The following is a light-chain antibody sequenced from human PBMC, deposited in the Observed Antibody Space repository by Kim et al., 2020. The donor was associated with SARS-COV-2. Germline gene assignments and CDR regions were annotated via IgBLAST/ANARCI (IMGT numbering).Light chain of an antibody. CDR1: KLGDKY. V-gene: IGLV3-1*01. CDR2: QDS. CDR3: QAWDSSTAV. J-gene: IGLJ1*01. Sequence: VSPGQPASITCSGDKLGDKYACWYQQKPGQSPVLVIYQDSKRPSGIPERFSGSNSGNTATLTISGTQAMDEADYYCQAWDSSTAVFGTGTKVTVL.